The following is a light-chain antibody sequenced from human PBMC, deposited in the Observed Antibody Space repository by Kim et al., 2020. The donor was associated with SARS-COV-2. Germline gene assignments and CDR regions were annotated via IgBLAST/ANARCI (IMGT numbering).Light chain of an antibody. CDR1: KLGDKY. V-gene: IGLV3-1*01. CDR2: QDS. CDR3: QAWDSSTAV. J-gene: IGLJ1*01. Sequence: VSPGQPASITCSGDKLGDKYACWYQQKPGQSPVLVIYQDSKRPSGIPERFSGSNSGNTATLTISGTQAMDEADYYCQAWDSSTAVFGTGTKVTVL.